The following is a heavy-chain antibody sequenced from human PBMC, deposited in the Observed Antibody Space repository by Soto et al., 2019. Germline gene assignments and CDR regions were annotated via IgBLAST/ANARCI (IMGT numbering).Heavy chain of an antibody. CDR1: GGSISSGDYY. V-gene: IGHV4-30-4*01. CDR3: ARDPYYDWPEAFDI. D-gene: IGHD3-22*01. J-gene: IGHJ3*02. Sequence: QVQLQESGPGLVKPSQTLSLTCTVSGGSISSGDYYWSWIRQPPGKGLEWIGYIYYSGSTYYNPSPKRRVTISEDTSKNPCSLQLCAVTAADTAVYYCARDPYYDWPEAFDIWGQGTMVTVSS. CDR2: IYYSGST.